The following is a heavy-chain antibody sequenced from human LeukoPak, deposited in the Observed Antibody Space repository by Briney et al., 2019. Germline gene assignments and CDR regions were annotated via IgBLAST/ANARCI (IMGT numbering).Heavy chain of an antibody. V-gene: IGHV4-4*07. J-gene: IGHJ4*02. CDR2: IYTSGST. D-gene: IGHD1-26*01. CDR3: ARENSGSYREFDY. Sequence: SETLSLTCTVSGGSISSYYRSWIRQPPGKGLEWIGRIYTSGSTNYNASLKSRVSMSVATSKNQFSLKLSSVTAADTAVFYCARENSGSYREFDYWGQGTLVTVSS. CDR1: GGSISSYY.